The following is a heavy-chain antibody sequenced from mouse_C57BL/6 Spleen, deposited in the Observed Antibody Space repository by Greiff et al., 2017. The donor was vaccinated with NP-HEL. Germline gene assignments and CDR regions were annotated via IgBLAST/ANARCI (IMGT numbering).Heavy chain of an antibody. V-gene: IGHV5-6*01. D-gene: IGHD2-1*01. CDR2: ISSGGSYT. Sequence: DVQLVESGGDLVKPGGSLKLSCAASGFTFSSYGMSWVRQTPDKRLEWVATISSGGSYTYYPDSVKGRFTISRDNAKNTLYLQMSSLKSEDTAMYYCARHGGGGNYDYFDYWGQGTTLTVSS. CDR1: GFTFSSYG. CDR3: ARHGGGGNYDYFDY. J-gene: IGHJ2*01.